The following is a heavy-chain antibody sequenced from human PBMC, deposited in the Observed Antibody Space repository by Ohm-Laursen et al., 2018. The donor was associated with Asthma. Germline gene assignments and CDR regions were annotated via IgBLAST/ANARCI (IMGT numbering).Heavy chain of an antibody. CDR1: GYTFTDYD. J-gene: IGHJ4*02. Sequence: VASVKVSCKTSGYTFTDYDISWVRQAPGQGLEWMGRINPNSGGTNFAQKFQGRVTMTRDTSINTASMELRSLRSDDTAVYYCATHPTAKPYYFDYWGQGTLVTVSS. V-gene: IGHV1-2*06. D-gene: IGHD1-1*01. CDR2: INPNSGGT. CDR3: ATHPTAKPYYFDY.